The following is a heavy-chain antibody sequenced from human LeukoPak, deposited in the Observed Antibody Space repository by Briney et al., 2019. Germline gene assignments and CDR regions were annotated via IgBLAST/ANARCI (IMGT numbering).Heavy chain of an antibody. J-gene: IGHJ4*02. D-gene: IGHD4-17*01. CDR1: GYTFSSNY. Sequence: ASVKVSCKASGYTFSSNYMHWVRQAPGQGLEWMGWINPNSGGTNYAQKFQGRVTMTRDTSISTAYMELSRLRSDDTAVYYCARDGEAYGDYDQWGQGTLVTVSS. CDR3: ARDGEAYGDYDQ. CDR2: INPNSGGT. V-gene: IGHV1-2*02.